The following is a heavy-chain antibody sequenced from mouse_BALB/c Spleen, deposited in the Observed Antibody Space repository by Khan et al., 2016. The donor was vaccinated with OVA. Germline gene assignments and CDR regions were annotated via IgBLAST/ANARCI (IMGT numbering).Heavy chain of an antibody. CDR2: INTYTGEP. CDR1: GYTFTNYG. D-gene: IGHD2-1*01. V-gene: IGHV9-3-1*01. CDR3: ARSNGNYWGAN. J-gene: IGHJ3*01. Sequence: QIQLVQSGPELKKPGETVKISCKASGYTFTNYGMNWVKQAPGKGLKWMGWINTYTGEPTYADDFKGRFAFSLDPSASPAYLQINNLKTAATATECSARSNGNYWGANGGKGTRVTVSA.